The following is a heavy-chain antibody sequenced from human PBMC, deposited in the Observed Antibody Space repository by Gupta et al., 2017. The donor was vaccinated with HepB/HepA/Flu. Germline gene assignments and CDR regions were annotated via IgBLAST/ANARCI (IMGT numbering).Heavy chain of an antibody. J-gene: IGHJ4*02. D-gene: IGHD5-12*01. CDR2: ISHDGSDK. V-gene: IGHV3-30-3*01. CDR1: GFAFREFR. CDR3: ARIGYSYSYGNGFDY. Sequence: QVQLVESGGGVVQPGRSLRLSCAASGFAFREFRLHWVRQAPGKGLEWVAVISHDGSDKHHADSVKGRFTISRDNSNNRLYLQMNSLRVEDTAVYYCARIGYSYSYGNGFDYWGQGTLVAVSS.